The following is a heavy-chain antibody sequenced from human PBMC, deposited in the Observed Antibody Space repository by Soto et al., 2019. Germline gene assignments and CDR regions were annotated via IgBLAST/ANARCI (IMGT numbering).Heavy chain of an antibody. J-gene: IGHJ4*02. D-gene: IGHD3-9*01. Sequence: PSETLSLTCTVSGGSISSGDYYWSWIRQPPGKGLEWIGYIYYSGSTYYNPSLKSRVTISVDTSKNQSSLKLSSVTAADTAVYYCARETNYDILTGYRPVGYWGQGTLVTVSS. V-gene: IGHV4-30-4*01. CDR3: ARETNYDILTGYRPVGY. CDR1: GGSISSGDYY. CDR2: IYYSGST.